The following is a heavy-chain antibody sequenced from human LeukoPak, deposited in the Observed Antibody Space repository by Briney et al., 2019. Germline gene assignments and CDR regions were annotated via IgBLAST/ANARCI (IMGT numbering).Heavy chain of an antibody. CDR1: GFTFSSYW. Sequence: GGSLRLSCAASGFTFSSYWMHWVRQAPGKGLVWVSRINTDGSSTTYADSVKGRFTISRDNAKNTLYLQMNSLSAEDTAVYYCARGYSSSYRTDYWGQGTLVTVSS. CDR2: INTDGSST. CDR3: ARGYSSSYRTDY. J-gene: IGHJ4*02. D-gene: IGHD6-6*01. V-gene: IGHV3-74*01.